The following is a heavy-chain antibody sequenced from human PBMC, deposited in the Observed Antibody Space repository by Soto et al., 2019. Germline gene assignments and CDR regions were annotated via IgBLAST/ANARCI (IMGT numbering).Heavy chain of an antibody. D-gene: IGHD6-19*01. CDR2: IRSRGKNYAT. J-gene: IGHJ4*02. CDR3: LGVKWLVTPPEVF. CDR1: GFTFSGSA. Sequence: EVQLVESGGGLVQPGESLKLSCAASGFTFSGSAMHWVRQASGKGLEWVGHIRSRGKNYATAYAASVNGRFTISRDDSRNTAYLQMNSLQTEDTAVYYCLGVKWLVTPPEVFWGQGTLVTVSS. V-gene: IGHV3-73*02.